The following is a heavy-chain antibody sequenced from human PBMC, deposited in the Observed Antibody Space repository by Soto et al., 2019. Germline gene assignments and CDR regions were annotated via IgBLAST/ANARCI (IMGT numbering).Heavy chain of an antibody. D-gene: IGHD6-19*01. CDR1: GGTFSSYA. Sequence: GASVKVSCKASGGTFSSYAMSWVRQAPGKGLEWVSSITGGGENTHYADSVKGRFTISRDNSMNTLSLQMNTLRVEDTAVYHCAKGRIAVAAPYNWFDPWGQGTQVTVSS. CDR2: ITGGGENT. V-gene: IGHV3-23*01. CDR3: AKGRIAVAAPYNWFDP. J-gene: IGHJ5*02.